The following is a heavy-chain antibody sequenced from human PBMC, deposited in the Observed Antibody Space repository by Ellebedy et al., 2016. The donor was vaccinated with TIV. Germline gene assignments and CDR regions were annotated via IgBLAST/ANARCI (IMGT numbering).Heavy chain of an antibody. CDR2: MSYSAYYSGSS. V-gene: IGHV4-39*07. CDR3: ARVGLHRGEAAATPLFDS. D-gene: IGHD6-25*01. J-gene: IGHJ4*02. Sequence: SETLSLTCSVSRGSISSSSHYWGWIRQPPGKGLEWIGTMSYSAYYSGSSYQNPSLKSRVTIVVDTTKNQVSLDLSSVTAADTAVYYCARVGLHRGEAAATPLFDSWGPGILVTVSS. CDR1: RGSISSSSHY.